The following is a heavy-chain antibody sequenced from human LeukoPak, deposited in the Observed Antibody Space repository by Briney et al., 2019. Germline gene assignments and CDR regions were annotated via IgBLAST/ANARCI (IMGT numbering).Heavy chain of an antibody. CDR3: AAASGYSSFEH. CDR1: GFPFSSYG. CDR2: IWYDGSNK. D-gene: IGHD6-13*01. V-gene: IGHV3-33*01. J-gene: IGHJ1*01. Sequence: PGGSLRLSCAASGFPFSSYGVHWVRQAPGKGLEWVSIIWYDGSNKYYADSVKGRFTISRDDSKNTVYLQMNSLRVEDTAVYYCAAASGYSSFEHWGQGTLVIVSS.